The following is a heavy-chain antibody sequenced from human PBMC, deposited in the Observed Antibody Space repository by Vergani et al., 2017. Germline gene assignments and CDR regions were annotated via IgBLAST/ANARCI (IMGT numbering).Heavy chain of an antibody. J-gene: IGHJ6*02. D-gene: IGHD6-13*01. CDR2: IQKDGIDK. CDR3: AKVDSSSWYEGRGPSKYYYGMDV. CDR1: GFPFSTYG. Sequence: QVQLVESGGGVVQPGESLRLSCAASGFPFSTYGMHWVRQAPGKGLEWVAFIQKDGIDKFYADSVRGRFTISRDISKNTLYLQMNSLRAEDTAVYYCAKVDSSSWYEGRGPSKYYYGMDVWGQGTTVTVSS. V-gene: IGHV3-30*02.